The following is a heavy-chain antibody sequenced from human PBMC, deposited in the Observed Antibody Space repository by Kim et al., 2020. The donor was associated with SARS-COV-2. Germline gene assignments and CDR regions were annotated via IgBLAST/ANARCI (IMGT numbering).Heavy chain of an antibody. V-gene: IGHV3-33*06. CDR1: GFTFSSYG. CDR2: IWYDGSNK. D-gene: IGHD2-15*01. CDR3: AKDGGILYGMDV. Sequence: GGSLRLSCAASGFTFSSYGMHWVRQALGKGLEWVAVIWYDGSNKYYADSVKGRFTISRDNSKNTLYLQMNSLRAEDTAVYYCAKDGGILYGMDVWGQGTAVTVSS. J-gene: IGHJ6*02.